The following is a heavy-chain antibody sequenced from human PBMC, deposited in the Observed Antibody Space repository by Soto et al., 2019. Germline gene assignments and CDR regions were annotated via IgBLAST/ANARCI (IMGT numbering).Heavy chain of an antibody. D-gene: IGHD3-22*01. CDR1: GFIFSSYA. CDR2: ISGSDGST. CDR3: AKDGVAHIPLYTSGSSYDH. Sequence: GGSLRLSCAASGFIFSSYAMSWVRQAPGKGLEWVSAISGSDGSTYYADSVKGRFTISRDNSRDTLYLQMNSLRAEDTAVYYCAKDGVAHIPLYTSGSSYDHWGQGTLVTVSS. J-gene: IGHJ4*02. V-gene: IGHV3-23*01.